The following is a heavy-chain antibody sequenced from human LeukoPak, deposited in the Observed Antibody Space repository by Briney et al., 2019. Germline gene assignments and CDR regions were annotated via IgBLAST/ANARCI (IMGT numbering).Heavy chain of an antibody. CDR2: IYYSGST. V-gene: IGHV4-59*12. Sequence: PSETLSLTCTVSGGSISSYYWSWIRQPPGKGLEWIGYIYYSGSTNYNPSFKSRVTISVDTSKNQFSLKLNSVTAADTAAYYCARASAVATIYWYFDLWGRGTLVTVSS. CDR1: GGSISSYY. D-gene: IGHD5-12*01. CDR3: ARASAVATIYWYFDL. J-gene: IGHJ2*01.